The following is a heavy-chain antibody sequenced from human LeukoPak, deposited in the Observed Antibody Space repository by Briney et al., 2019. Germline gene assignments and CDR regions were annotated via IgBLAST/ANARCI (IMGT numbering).Heavy chain of an antibody. J-gene: IGHJ4*02. CDR1: GFTFSDYY. D-gene: IGHD3-3*01. CDR2: ISSSGSTI. V-gene: IGHV3-11*04. Sequence: GGSLRLSCAASGFTFSDYYMSWLRQAPGKGLEWVSYISSSGSTIYYADSVKGRFTISRDNAKNSLYLQMNSLRAEDTAVYYCARYEQYYDFWSGYYHNLFDYWGQGTLVTVSS. CDR3: ARYEQYYDFWSGYYHNLFDY.